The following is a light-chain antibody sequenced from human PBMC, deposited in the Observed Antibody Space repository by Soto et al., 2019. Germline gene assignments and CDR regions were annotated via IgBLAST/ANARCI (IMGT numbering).Light chain of an antibody. CDR3: SSYTTSNTIHI. Sequence: QSALTQPASVSGSLGQSITISCTGTSSDIGGYNYVSWYQQHAGKAPKLIIYDVDDRPSGVSSRFSGSKSGNTASLTISGLQSEDEADYYCSSYTTSNTIHIFGGGTKVTVL. CDR1: SSDIGGYNY. V-gene: IGLV2-14*01. J-gene: IGLJ2*01. CDR2: DVD.